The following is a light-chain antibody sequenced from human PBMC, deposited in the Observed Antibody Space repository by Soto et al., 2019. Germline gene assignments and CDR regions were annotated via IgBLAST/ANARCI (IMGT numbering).Light chain of an antibody. V-gene: IGKV3-15*01. CDR3: QQYTNWPLT. Sequence: EIVMTQSPATLSVFPGERATLSCRASLSVDSDLAWYQLKPGQAPRLLIYGASTRATGISARFTGSGSGTEFTLTISSLQAEDSALYFCQQYTNWPLTFGGGTKVEI. CDR1: LSVDSD. J-gene: IGKJ4*01. CDR2: GAS.